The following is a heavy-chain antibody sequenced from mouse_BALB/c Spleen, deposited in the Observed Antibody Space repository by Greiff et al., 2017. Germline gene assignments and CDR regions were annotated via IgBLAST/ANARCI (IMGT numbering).Heavy chain of an antibody. Sequence: EVQLQQSGPELVKPGASVKMSCKASGYTFTSYVMHWVKQKPGQGLEWIGYINPYNDGTKYNEKFKGKATLTSDKSSSTAYMELSSLTSEDSAVYYCARGDYYGSSSYYAMDYWGQGTSVSVSS. CDR2: INPYNDGT. CDR1: GYTFTSYV. D-gene: IGHD1-1*01. V-gene: IGHV1-14*01. J-gene: IGHJ4*01. CDR3: ARGDYYGSSSYYAMDY.